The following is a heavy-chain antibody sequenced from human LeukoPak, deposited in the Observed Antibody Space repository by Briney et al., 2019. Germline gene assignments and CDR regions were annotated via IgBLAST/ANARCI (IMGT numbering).Heavy chain of an antibody. Sequence: PSETLSLTCTVSGGSISSYYWSWIRQPPGKGLEWIGYIYYSGSTNYNPSLKSRVTISVDTSKNQFSLKLSSVTAADTAVYYCARHGGGYDFFDYWGQGTLVTVSP. V-gene: IGHV4-59*08. J-gene: IGHJ4*02. CDR3: ARHGGGYDFFDY. D-gene: IGHD5-12*01. CDR1: GGSISSYY. CDR2: IYYSGST.